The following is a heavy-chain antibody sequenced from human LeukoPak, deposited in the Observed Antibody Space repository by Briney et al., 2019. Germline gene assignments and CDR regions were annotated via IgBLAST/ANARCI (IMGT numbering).Heavy chain of an antibody. CDR1: GFTFSTYW. J-gene: IGHJ4*02. D-gene: IGHD3-9*01. Sequence: GGSLRLSCGASGFTFSTYWMSWVRQAPGKGLEWVANTKKDGSEKYYVDSVKGRFTISRDNAKNSLYLQMNSLRAEDTALYYCAKGAYDILTGYYKGWGQGTLVTVSS. CDR2: TKKDGSEK. CDR3: AKGAYDILTGYYKG. V-gene: IGHV3-7*03.